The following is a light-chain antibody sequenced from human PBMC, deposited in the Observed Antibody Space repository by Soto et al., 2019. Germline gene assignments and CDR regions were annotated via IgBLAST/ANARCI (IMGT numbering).Light chain of an antibody. J-gene: IGKJ2*01. Sequence: DIGFTLSPSTVSLSPGERATLSCRASQSIASSLAWFQQKPGQPPRLLIYDASNRATGIPARFSGSGSGTDFTLTINSLEPEDFAVYYCQQRSNWPLYTFGQGTKVDI. V-gene: IGKV3-11*01. CDR2: DAS. CDR3: QQRSNWPLYT. CDR1: QSIASS.